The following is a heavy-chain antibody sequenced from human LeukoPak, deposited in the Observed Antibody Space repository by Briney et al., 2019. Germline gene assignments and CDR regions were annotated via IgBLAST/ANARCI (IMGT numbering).Heavy chain of an antibody. CDR2: IYYSGSS. CDR3: ARDRPFCSTTTCSEDAFDV. CDR1: VDSISSYY. J-gene: IGHJ3*01. V-gene: IGHV4-59*01. D-gene: IGHD2-2*01. Sequence: PSETLSLTCSSSVDSISSYYGSWIRQPPRKGLEWIGYIYYSGSSNYNPSRKSRVTISVDTSKNQFYLKLSSVTAADTAVYYCARDRPFCSTTTCSEDAFDVWGQGTMVTVSS.